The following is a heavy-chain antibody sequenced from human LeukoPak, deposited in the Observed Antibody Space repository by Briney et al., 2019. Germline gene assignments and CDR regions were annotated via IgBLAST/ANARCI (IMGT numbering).Heavy chain of an antibody. CDR1: GFTFSNSG. V-gene: IGHV3-48*01. D-gene: IGHD3-22*01. J-gene: IGHJ4*02. CDR2: ISSSSGTI. Sequence: PGGSLRLSCAASGFTFSNSGMNWVRQAPGKGLEWVSYISSSSGTIYYADSVKGRFTISRDNAKNSLYLQMNSLRAEDTAVYYCAKDARQYYYDSSGYYFTPRLFDYWGQGTLVTVSS. CDR3: AKDARQYYYDSSGYYFTPRLFDY.